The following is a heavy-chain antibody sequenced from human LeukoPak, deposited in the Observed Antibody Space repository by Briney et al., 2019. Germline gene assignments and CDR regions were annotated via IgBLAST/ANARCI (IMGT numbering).Heavy chain of an antibody. CDR2: ISGSGGST. CDR1: GFTFSSYA. D-gene: IGHD5-18*01. V-gene: IGHV3-23*01. Sequence: GGSLRLSCAASGFTFSSYAMSWVRPAPGKGLEWVSAISGSGGSTYYADSVQGRFTISRDNSKNTLYPQINSLRAEDTAVYSCAKSRGYSYGDGGEAFDIWGQGTMGTVSS. J-gene: IGHJ3*02. CDR3: AKSRGYSYGDGGEAFDI.